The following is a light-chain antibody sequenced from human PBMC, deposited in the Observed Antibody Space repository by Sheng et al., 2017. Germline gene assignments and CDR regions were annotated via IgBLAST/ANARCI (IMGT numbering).Light chain of an antibody. CDR2: DTS. Sequence: DIQLTQSPSSLSASVGDRVSITCHASQGVSTYLNWYQQKPGKAPKLSIYDTSTLEPGVSSRFSGSGSGTDFTLTISGLQPADFATYYCQQYHSLPPTFGGGTKVEIK. V-gene: IGKV1-33*01. J-gene: IGKJ4*01. CDR1: QGVSTY. CDR3: QQYHSLPPT.